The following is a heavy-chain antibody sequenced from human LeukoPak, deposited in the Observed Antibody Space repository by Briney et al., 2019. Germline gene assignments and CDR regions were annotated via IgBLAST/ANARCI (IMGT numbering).Heavy chain of an antibody. CDR2: IRQDGGEK. CDR1: GFTFSDYW. D-gene: IGHD6-13*01. V-gene: IGHV3-7*01. Sequence: GGSLRLSCAVSGFTFSDYWMNWVRQAPGKGLEWEASIRQDGGEKSYVDSVKGRLTISRDNTKHSLYLQMSSLRAEDTGVYYCARDGTAAGLYFDLWGQGTLVTVSS. CDR3: ARDGTAAGLYFDL. J-gene: IGHJ4*02.